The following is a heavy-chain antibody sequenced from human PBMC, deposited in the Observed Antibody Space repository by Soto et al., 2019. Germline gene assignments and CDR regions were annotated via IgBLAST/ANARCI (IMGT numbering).Heavy chain of an antibody. J-gene: IGHJ4*02. D-gene: IGHD6-19*01. CDR1: GYTFTGYY. CDR3: ARELARSGWYGGIRDY. V-gene: IGHV1-2*02. CDR2: INPNSGVT. Sequence: ASAKVSCKASGYTFTGYYMHWVRQAPGQGLEWMGWINPNSGVTPSAQKFHGRVTMTRDTSIITAYMELSRLRSDDTAVDYCARELARSGWYGGIRDYWGQGSLVTVSS.